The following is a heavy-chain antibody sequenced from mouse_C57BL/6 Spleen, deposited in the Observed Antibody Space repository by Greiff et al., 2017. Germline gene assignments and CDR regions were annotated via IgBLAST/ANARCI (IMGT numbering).Heavy chain of an antibody. J-gene: IGHJ2*01. V-gene: IGHV1-82*01. CDR1: GYAFSSSW. CDR2: IYPGDGDT. CDR3: ARPYDYSYYFDY. D-gene: IGHD2-4*01. Sequence: VQLQQSGAELVKPGASVKISCKASGYAFSSSWMNWVKQRPGKGLEWIGRIYPGDGDTNYNGKFKGKATLTADKSSSTAYMQLSSLTSEDSAVYFCARPYDYSYYFDYWGQGTTLTVSS.